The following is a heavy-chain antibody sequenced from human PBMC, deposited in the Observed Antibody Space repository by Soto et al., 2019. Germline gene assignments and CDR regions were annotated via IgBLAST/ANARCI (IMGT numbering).Heavy chain of an antibody. CDR2: IYYSGST. D-gene: IGHD4-17*01. CDR3: ARVTSDYLAEYFQH. Sequence: SETLSLTCTVSGGSISSYYWSWIRQPPGKGLEWIGYIYYSGSTNYNPSLKSRVTISVVTSKNQFSLKLSSVTAADTAVYYCARVTSDYLAEYFQHWGQGTLVTVSS. CDR1: GGSISSYY. J-gene: IGHJ1*01. V-gene: IGHV4-59*01.